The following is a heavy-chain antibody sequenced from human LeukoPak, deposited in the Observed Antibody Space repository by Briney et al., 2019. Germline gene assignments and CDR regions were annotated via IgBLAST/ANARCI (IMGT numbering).Heavy chain of an antibody. D-gene: IGHD4-23*01. V-gene: IGHV4-34*01. CDR1: GDTFTGYY. Sequence: PSASVSLTCDASGDTFTGYYWSWMRQPPGQGLEWIGEINHSGGSTYNPPIMSRVTISVDTSKNQFSLKLSSLTAADTAVYYCARGEVATRFYYGMDVWGQGTTVTVSS. CDR3: ARGEVATRFYYGMDV. J-gene: IGHJ6*02. CDR2: INHSGGS.